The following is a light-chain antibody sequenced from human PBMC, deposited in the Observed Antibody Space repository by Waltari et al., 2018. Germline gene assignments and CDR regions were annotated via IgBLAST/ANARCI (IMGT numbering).Light chain of an antibody. J-gene: IGLJ1*01. V-gene: IGLV2-23*02. CDR3: CSYAGRGTYV. CDR1: TSAFGSYDL. CDR2: EVF. Sequence: QSALTQPASVSGTPGQSITTPCSGTTSAFGSYDLVSWYQQHPGEAPKLLICEVFKRPPDTSSRFSGAKSGSTASLTISGLQPEDEADYYCCSYAGRGTYVFGSGTKVTVL.